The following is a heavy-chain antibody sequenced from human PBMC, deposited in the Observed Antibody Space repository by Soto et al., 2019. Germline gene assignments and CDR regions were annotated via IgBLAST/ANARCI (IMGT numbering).Heavy chain of an antibody. V-gene: IGHV3-23*01. CDR1: GFTFSNYA. CDR2: ISGTGDNT. D-gene: IGHD3-16*01. Sequence: EGSLRRSCESSGFTFSNYAMSWVRHAPGKGLEWVSAISGTGDNTYYADSVKVRLTISRDNSTNTLSLQMNSLRADDTAVYYGAKSRTSGLRANRGFDNWGQGTLVTVSS. J-gene: IGHJ4*02. CDR3: AKSRTSGLRANRGFDN.